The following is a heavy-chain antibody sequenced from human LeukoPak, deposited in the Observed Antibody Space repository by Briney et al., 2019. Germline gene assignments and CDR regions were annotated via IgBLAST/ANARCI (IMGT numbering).Heavy chain of an antibody. D-gene: IGHD3-22*01. CDR1: GGSISSSNW. Sequence: NPSGTLSLTCAVSGGSISSSNWWSWVRQPPGKGLEWIGEIYRDGSTNYNPSLKSRITMSVDKSKNQFSLKLSSVTAADTAVYYCASYMIEGGGGVDGFDIWGQGTAVVVSS. CDR2: IYRDGST. J-gene: IGHJ3*02. CDR3: ASYMIEGGGGVDGFDI. V-gene: IGHV4-4*02.